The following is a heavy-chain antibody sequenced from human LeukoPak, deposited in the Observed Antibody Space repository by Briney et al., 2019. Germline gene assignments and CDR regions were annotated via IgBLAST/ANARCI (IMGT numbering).Heavy chain of an antibody. CDR1: GFTFSSYA. J-gene: IGHJ4*02. CDR2: ISGSGGST. D-gene: IGHD3-22*01. CDR3: AKEGYDSSGYSIDY. V-gene: IGHV3-23*01. Sequence: PGGSLRLSCAASGFTFSSYAMSWVRQAPGKGLEWVSAISGSGGSTYYADSVKGRFTIARDNSKNTLYLQMNSLRAEDTAVYYCAKEGYDSSGYSIDYWGQGTLVTVSS.